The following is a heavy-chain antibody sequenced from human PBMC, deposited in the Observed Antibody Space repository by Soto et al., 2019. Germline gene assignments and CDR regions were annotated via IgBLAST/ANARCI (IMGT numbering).Heavy chain of an antibody. J-gene: IGHJ4*02. CDR1: GFTFSSYA. CDR2: ISGGGGGT. CDR3: VTGRSYYFDY. Sequence: EVQLLESGGGLVQPGGSLRLSCAASGFTFSSYAMSWVRQAPGKGLEWVSAISGGGGGTYYTDSVKGRFTISRDNSKNTLYLQMNSLRAEDTAVYYCVTGRSYYFDYWGQGTLVTVSS. V-gene: IGHV3-23*01.